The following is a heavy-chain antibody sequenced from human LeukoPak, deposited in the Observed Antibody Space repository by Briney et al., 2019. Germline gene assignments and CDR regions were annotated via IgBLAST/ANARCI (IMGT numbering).Heavy chain of an antibody. CDR1: GYTFTSNY. CDR3: ARDQEGFDY. J-gene: IGHJ4*02. CDR2: IYPRDGST. Sequence: ASVKVSCKASGYTFTSNYIHWVRQAPGQGLEWMGMIYPRDGSTSYAQEFQGRVTVTRDTSTSAVHMELSGLRSEDTAVYYCARDQEGFDYWGQGTLVTVSS. V-gene: IGHV1-46*01.